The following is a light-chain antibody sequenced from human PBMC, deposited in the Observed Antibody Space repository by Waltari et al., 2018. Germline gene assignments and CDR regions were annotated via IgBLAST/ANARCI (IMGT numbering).Light chain of an antibody. V-gene: IGLV1-44*01. CDR1: SSNIASNI. J-gene: IGLJ1*01. CDR3: ASWDDTLNGFYA. CDR2: SNN. Sequence: QSVLTQPPSASGAPGQTVTFSCSGSSSNIASNIVSGYQHFPGTAPKLLIYSNNQRPSGVPDRFFASKSGTSASLVISGLQSEDEADYYCASWDDTLNGFYAFGTGTKVTVV.